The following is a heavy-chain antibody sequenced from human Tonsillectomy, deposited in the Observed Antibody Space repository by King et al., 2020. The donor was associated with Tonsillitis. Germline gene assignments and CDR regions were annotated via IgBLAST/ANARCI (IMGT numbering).Heavy chain of an antibody. V-gene: IGHV4-59*01. CDR1: GGSITGYY. D-gene: IGHD2-15*01. CDR2: SYYSGTT. CDR3: ARDSGGWTLTHYYMDV. J-gene: IGHJ6*03. Sequence: VQLQESGPGLVKPSETLSLTCTVSGGSITGYYWAWIRQPPGKGLEWIGYSYYSGTTNYNPSLKSRVTISVDTSKNQFSLRLTSVTTADTAVYYCARDSGGWTLTHYYMDVWGKGTTVTVSS.